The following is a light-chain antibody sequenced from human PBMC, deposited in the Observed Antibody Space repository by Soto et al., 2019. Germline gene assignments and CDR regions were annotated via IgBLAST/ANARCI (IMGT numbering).Light chain of an antibody. CDR1: SSDVGGYNY. Sequence: QSVLTQPPSASGSPGQSVTISCTGTSSDVGGYNYVSWYQQHPGKAPKLMIYEVSKRPSGVPDRFSGSKSGNTASLTVSGLQAEDEADYYCSSYACSNNPVVFGGGTKVTVL. J-gene: IGLJ2*01. CDR2: EVS. CDR3: SSYACSNNPVV. V-gene: IGLV2-8*01.